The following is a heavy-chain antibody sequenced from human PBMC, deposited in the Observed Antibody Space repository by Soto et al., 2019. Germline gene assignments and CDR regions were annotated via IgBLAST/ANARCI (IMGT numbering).Heavy chain of an antibody. CDR2: IYYSGST. Sequence: SETLSLTCTVSGGSISSYYWSWIRQPPGKGLEWIGYIYYSGSTNYNPSLKSRVTISVDTSKNQCSLKLSSVTAADTAVYYCARDPGGSGWFDYYYYYGMDVWGQGTTVTVSS. V-gene: IGHV4-59*01. CDR1: GGSISSYY. J-gene: IGHJ6*02. D-gene: IGHD6-19*01. CDR3: ARDPGGSGWFDYYYYYGMDV.